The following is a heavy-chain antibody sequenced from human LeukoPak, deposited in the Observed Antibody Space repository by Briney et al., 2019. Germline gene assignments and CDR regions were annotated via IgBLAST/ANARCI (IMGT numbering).Heavy chain of an antibody. CDR1: GFTFSSYA. D-gene: IGHD3-16*01. J-gene: IGHJ6*02. CDR3: ARDWGASPYYYGMDV. CDR2: ISSNGGST. Sequence: PGGSLRLSCAASGFTFSSYAMHWVRQAPGKGLEYVSAISSNGGSTYYANSVKGRFTISRDNSKNTLYLQMGSLRAEDMAVYYCARDWGASPYYYGMDVWGQGTTVTVSS. V-gene: IGHV3-64*01.